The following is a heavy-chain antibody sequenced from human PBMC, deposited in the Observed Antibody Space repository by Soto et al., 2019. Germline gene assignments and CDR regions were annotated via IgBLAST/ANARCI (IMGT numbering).Heavy chain of an antibody. Sequence: GGSLRLSCAASGFTFSSYGMSWVRQAPGKGLEWVSAISGSGGSTYYADSVKGRFTISRDNAKNSLYLQMNSLRDEDTAVYYCAREGGVYGGHFDYWGQGTLVTVSS. J-gene: IGHJ4*02. CDR1: GFTFSSYG. V-gene: IGHV3-23*01. CDR2: ISGSGGST. D-gene: IGHD4-17*01. CDR3: AREGGVYGGHFDY.